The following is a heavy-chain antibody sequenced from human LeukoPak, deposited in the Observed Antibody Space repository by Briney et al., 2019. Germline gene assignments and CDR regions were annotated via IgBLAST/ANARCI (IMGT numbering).Heavy chain of an antibody. Sequence: GGSLRLSCAASGFTFSSYAMSWVRQAPGKGLEWVSAISGSGGSTYYADSVKGRFTISRDNSKSTLYLQMNSLRAEDTAVYYCAKDTSTRWYSSTPLPGDYWGQGTLVTVSS. D-gene: IGHD6-13*01. CDR2: ISGSGGST. V-gene: IGHV3-23*01. CDR1: GFTFSSYA. J-gene: IGHJ4*02. CDR3: AKDTSTRWYSSTPLPGDY.